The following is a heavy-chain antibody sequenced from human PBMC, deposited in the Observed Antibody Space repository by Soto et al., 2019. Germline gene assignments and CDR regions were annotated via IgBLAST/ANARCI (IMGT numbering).Heavy chain of an antibody. V-gene: IGHV3-11*01. CDR1: GFTFSDYY. J-gene: IGHJ4*02. Sequence: PGGSLRLTCAASGFTFSDYYMSWIRQAPGKGLEWVSYISSSGSTIYYADSVKGRFTISRHNAKNSLYLQMNSLRAEDTAVYYCASYSNYVLDYWGQGTLVTVSS. D-gene: IGHD4-4*01. CDR3: ASYSNYVLDY. CDR2: ISSSGSTI.